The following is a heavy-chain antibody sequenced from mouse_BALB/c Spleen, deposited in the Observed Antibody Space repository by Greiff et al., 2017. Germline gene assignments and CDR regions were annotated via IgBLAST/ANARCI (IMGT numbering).Heavy chain of an antibody. CDR3: ARQGYDDYWYFDV. CDR2: ISSGGSYT. J-gene: IGHJ1*01. CDR1: GFTFSSYG. Sequence: VQLKESGGDLVKPGGSLKLSCAASGFTFSSYGMSWVRQTPDKRLEWVATISSGGSYTYYPDSVKGRFTISRDNAKNTLYLQMSSLKSEDTAMYYCARQGYDDYWYFDVWGAGTTVTVSS. V-gene: IGHV5-6*01. D-gene: IGHD2-14*01.